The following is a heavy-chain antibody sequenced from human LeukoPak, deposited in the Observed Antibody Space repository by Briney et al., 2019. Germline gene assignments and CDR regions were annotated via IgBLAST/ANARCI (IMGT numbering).Heavy chain of an antibody. CDR3: AKAKSFSGSVTIVDY. CDR1: GFTFSNCG. CDR2: ISYDGSIK. V-gene: IGHV3-30*18. J-gene: IGHJ4*02. Sequence: PGGSLRLSCAASGFTFSNCGMHWVRQAPGKGLEWVAVISYDGSIKDYADSVKGRFTISRDNSKNTLYLQMNSLRAEDTAVYYCAKAKSFSGSVTIVDYWGQGTLVTVPS. D-gene: IGHD1-26*01.